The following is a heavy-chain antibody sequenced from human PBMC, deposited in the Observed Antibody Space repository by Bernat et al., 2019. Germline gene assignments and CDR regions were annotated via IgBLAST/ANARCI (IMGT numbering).Heavy chain of an antibody. CDR3: ARDREGIAAFVRFFDD. D-gene: IGHD6-13*01. V-gene: IGHV3-30-3*01. CDR1: GFTYSSYA. J-gene: IGHJ4*02. CDR2: ISYDGGNK. Sequence: QVQLVESGGGVVQPGGSLRLSCAASGFTYSSYAMHWVRQAPGKGLEWVAVISYDGGNKYYADSVKGRFTISRDNSKNTMYLQMNSLRAEDTAMYYCARDREGIAAFVRFFDDWGQGTLVTVSS.